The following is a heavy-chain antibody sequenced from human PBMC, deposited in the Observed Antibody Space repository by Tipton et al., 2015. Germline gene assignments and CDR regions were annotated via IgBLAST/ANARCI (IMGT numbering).Heavy chain of an antibody. CDR2: IYNSGST. D-gene: IGHD1-1*01. CDR1: DGSISDDY. V-gene: IGHV4-59*08. CDR3: ARHGAGTTIIDY. J-gene: IGHJ4*02. Sequence: TLSLTCTVSDGSISDDYWNWIRQPPGKGLEWIGYIYNSGSTYYNPSLKSRVTISVDTSKNQFSLRLNSVTAADTAVYYCARHGAGTTIIDYWGQGSLVTVSS.